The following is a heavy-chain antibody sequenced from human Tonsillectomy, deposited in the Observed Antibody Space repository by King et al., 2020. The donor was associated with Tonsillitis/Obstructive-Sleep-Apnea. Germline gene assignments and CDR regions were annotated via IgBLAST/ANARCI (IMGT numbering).Heavy chain of an antibody. Sequence: VQLVESGGGLVKPGGSLRLSCAASGFTFSSYSMNWVRQAPGKGLEWVSSISSSSSYIYYADSVKGRFTISRDNAKNSLYLQMNSLRAEDTAVYYCARDVGTMLVEPYYYYYMDVWGKGTTVTVSS. CDR1: GFTFSSYS. D-gene: IGHD3-22*01. V-gene: IGHV3-21*01. J-gene: IGHJ6*03. CDR3: ARDVGTMLVEPYYYYYMDV. CDR2: ISSSSSYI.